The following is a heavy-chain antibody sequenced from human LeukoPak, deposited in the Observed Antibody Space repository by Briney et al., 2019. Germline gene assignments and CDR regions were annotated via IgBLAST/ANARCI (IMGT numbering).Heavy chain of an antibody. CDR2: ISGSGGST. J-gene: IGHJ4*02. D-gene: IGHD6-25*01. V-gene: IGHV3-23*01. CDR1: GFTFSSYA. CDR3: AKEMGWAPREAAHH. Sequence: PGGSLRLSCAASGFTFSSYAMSWVRQAPGKGLEWVSAISGSGGSTYYADSVKGRFTISRDNSKNTPYLQMNSLRAEDTAVYYCAKEMGWAPREAAHHWGQGTLVTVSS.